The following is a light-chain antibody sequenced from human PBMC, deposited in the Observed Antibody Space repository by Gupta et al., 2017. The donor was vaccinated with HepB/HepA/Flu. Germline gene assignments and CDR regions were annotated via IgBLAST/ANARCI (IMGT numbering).Light chain of an antibody. CDR1: SSDIGNYNL. Sequence: QSALTQPASVSGSPGQSITISCTGTSSDIGNYNLVSWYQQHPGKAPKLMIYEVSKRPSGVSNRFSGSKSGNTASLTISGLQAEDEADYYCCSYVGGSTLVFGGGTKLTVL. J-gene: IGLJ2*01. V-gene: IGLV2-23*02. CDR3: CSYVGGSTLV. CDR2: EVS.